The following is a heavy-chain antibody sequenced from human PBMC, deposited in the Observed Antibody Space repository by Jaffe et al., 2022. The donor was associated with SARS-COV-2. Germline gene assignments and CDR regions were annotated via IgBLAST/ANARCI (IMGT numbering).Heavy chain of an antibody. Sequence: QVQLQESGPGLVKPSETLSLICAVSGASIINDNWWSWVRQPPGKGLEWIGEIYHSGSTNYNPSLKSRVTISIDKSKNHLSLELSSVTAADSAVYYCTKERAAGTHIGFDSWGQGILVTVSS. V-gene: IGHV4-4*02. CDR2: IYHSGST. J-gene: IGHJ5*01. D-gene: IGHD6-13*01. CDR1: GASIINDNW. CDR3: TKERAAGTHIGFDS.